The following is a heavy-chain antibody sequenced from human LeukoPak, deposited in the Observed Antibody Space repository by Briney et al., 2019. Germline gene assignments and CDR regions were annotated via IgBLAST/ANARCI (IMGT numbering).Heavy chain of an antibody. J-gene: IGHJ4*02. CDR1: GFTFTTHW. V-gene: IGHV5-51*01. D-gene: IGHD3/OR15-3a*01. Sequence: ESLKISCKTSGFTFTTHWIAWVRQKPGEGLELMGIIYPGDSDTNYSPAFQGQVTISADKSTNTAYLLWSSLKASDTAMYYCARYYFWTGSYFYDYWGQGTLVTVSS. CDR2: IYPGDSDT. CDR3: ARYYFWTGSYFYDY.